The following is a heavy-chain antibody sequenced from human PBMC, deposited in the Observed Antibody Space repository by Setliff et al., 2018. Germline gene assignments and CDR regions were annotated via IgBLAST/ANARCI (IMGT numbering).Heavy chain of an antibody. D-gene: IGHD3-3*01. CDR3: AKKYNCWRAYIDYWNFFYYMDV. V-gene: IGHV3-33*06. J-gene: IGHJ6*03. Sequence: GGSLRLSCAASGFTFSSYSMNWVRQAPGKGLEWVALIWNDGSSKFYGDSVKGRFTISRDNSKNTLYLQMDSLRAEDTAVYYCAKKYNCWRAYIDYWNFFYYMDVWGKGTTVTVSS. CDR2: IWNDGSSK. CDR1: GFTFSSYS.